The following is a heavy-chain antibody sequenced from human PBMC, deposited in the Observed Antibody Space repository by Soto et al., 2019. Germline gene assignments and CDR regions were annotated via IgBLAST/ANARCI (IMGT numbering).Heavy chain of an antibody. CDR3: VTYGVAATF. J-gene: IGHJ4*02. D-gene: IGHD2-21*02. CDR1: GYNFSTYN. V-gene: IGHV1-8*01. Sequence: ASVKVCCKASGYNFSTYNINGVRQATGQELECMGWMNPNSATTGYAPQFQDRTTLTRDPSITPPYMELSSLRSDDTAVYFCVTYGVAATFWGQRPLVTVS. CDR2: MNPNSATT.